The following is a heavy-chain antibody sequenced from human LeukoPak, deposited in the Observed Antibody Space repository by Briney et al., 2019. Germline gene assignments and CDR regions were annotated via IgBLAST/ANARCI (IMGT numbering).Heavy chain of an antibody. CDR2: ISSSGSTI. CDR3: AREVRLWSYYPGMDV. Sequence: GGALRLSCAASGFTFSDYYTSWIPDAPGKGLGCGSYISSSGSTIYYADSVKGRFTTSRHNAKNCLYLQMNSLRDQETGVYYCAREVRLWSYYPGMDVSGHGTTVIVSS. V-gene: IGHV3-11*01. CDR1: GFTFSDYY. D-gene: IGHD5-18*01. J-gene: IGHJ6*02.